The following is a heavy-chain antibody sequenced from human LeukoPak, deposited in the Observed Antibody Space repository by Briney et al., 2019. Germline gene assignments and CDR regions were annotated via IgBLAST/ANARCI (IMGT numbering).Heavy chain of an antibody. V-gene: IGHV4-59*01. D-gene: IGHD1-1*01. Sequence: PSETLSLTCTVSGGSISSYYWSWIRQPPGKGLEWIGYIYYSGSTNYNPSLKSRVTISVDTSKNQFSLKLSSVTAPDTAVYYCARQTVYYFDYWGQGTLVTVSS. CDR1: GGSISSYY. CDR2: IYYSGST. CDR3: ARQTVYYFDY. J-gene: IGHJ4*02.